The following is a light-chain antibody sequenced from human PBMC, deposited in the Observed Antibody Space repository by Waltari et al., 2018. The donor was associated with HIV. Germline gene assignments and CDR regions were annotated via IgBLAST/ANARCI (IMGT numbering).Light chain of an antibody. Sequence: QSALTQPASVSGSPGQSITISCSGTSSDISTYVFVSWYQKHPAKAPKLLIYDVTARPSGVSRRFSGSKSGSTASLTISSIQADDEADYYCSSYTTSNTVVFGPGTKLSVL. J-gene: IGLJ2*01. CDR1: SSDISTYVF. CDR3: SSYTTSNTVV. V-gene: IGLV2-14*03. CDR2: DVT.